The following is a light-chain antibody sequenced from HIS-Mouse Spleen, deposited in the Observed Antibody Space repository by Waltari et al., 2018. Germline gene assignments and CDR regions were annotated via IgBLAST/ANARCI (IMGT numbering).Light chain of an antibody. J-gene: IGLJ2*01. CDR2: EDS. Sequence: SYELTQPPSVSVSPGQTARITCSGDALPKKYAYWYQQKSGQAPVLVIYEDSKGPSGSPERFSGSSSGTSATWTISGAQVEDEADYYCYSTDSSGNHRVFGGGTKLTVL. V-gene: IGLV3-10*01. CDR3: YSTDSSGNHRV. CDR1: ALPKKY.